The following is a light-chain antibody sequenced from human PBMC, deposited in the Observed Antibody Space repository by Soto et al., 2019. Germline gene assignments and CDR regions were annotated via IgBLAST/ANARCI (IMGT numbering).Light chain of an antibody. CDR1: SSDVGGYNY. J-gene: IGLJ3*02. CDR3: SSYTSSSTRV. V-gene: IGLV2-14*01. Sequence: QSALTQPASVSGSPGQSITISCTGTSSDVGGYNYVSWYQQHPGKAPKLMIYEVSNRPSGVSNRFSGSKSGNTASLTISGLQDEDEADYYCSSYTSSSTRVFGGGPKLTVL. CDR2: EVS.